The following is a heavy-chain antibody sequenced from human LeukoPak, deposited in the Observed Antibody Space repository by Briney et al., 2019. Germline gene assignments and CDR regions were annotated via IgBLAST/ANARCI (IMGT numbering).Heavy chain of an antibody. Sequence: SETLSLTCTVSGGSFSSYYWSWIRQPPGKGLEWIGYIYYSGSTNYNPSLKSRVTISVDTSKNQFSLKLSSVTAADTAVYYCARDPGYAETNWFDPWGQGTLVTVSS. CDR3: ARDPGYAETNWFDP. CDR1: GGSFSSYY. V-gene: IGHV4-59*01. D-gene: IGHD2-15*01. CDR2: IYYSGST. J-gene: IGHJ5*02.